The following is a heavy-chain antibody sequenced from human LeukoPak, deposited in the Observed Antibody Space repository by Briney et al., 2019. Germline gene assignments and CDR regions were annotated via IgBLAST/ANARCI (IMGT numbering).Heavy chain of an antibody. J-gene: IGHJ4*02. CDR2: INPSAGST. D-gene: IGHD3-10*01. CDR1: GYTFTSYY. CDR3: VRVPGGEGTADDY. Sequence: ASVKVSCKASGYTFTSYYMHWVRQAPGQGLEWMGIINPSAGSTIYAQKFQGRFTMTRDTSTSTVYMELSSMRSDDTAVYYCVRVPGGEGTADDYWGPGTLGSVSS. V-gene: IGHV1-46*01.